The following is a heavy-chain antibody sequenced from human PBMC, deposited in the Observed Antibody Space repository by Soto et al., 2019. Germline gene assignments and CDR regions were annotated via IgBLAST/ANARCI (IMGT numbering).Heavy chain of an antibody. V-gene: IGHV2-5*02. J-gene: IGHJ6*02. CDR3: AHSLGFEYRLGMDV. CDR2: IYWDDDK. CDR1: GFSLSTSGVG. Sequence: QITLKECGPTLVKPTQTLTLTCTFSGFSLSTSGVGVGWIRQPPGKALEWLALIYWDDDKRYSPSLKSRLTITKDTSKNQVVLTMTNMDPVDTATYYCAHSLGFEYRLGMDVWGQGTTVTVSS. D-gene: IGHD3-9*01.